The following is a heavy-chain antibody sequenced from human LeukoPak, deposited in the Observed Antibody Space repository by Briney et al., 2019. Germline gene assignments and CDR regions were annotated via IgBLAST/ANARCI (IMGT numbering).Heavy chain of an antibody. Sequence: SETLSLTCTVSGGSISSYYWSWIRQPPGKGLEWIGYIYTSGSTNYNPSLKSRVTISVDTSKNQFSLKLSSVTATDTAVYYCARGYSGYTSFDYWGQGTLVTVSS. V-gene: IGHV4-4*09. CDR3: ARGYSGYTSFDY. J-gene: IGHJ4*02. CDR1: GGSISSYY. D-gene: IGHD5-12*01. CDR2: IYTSGST.